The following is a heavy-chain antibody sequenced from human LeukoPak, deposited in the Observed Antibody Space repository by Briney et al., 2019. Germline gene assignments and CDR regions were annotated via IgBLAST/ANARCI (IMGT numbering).Heavy chain of an antibody. V-gene: IGHV1-2*06. CDR3: ARDAPRLWFNYVRVQQNNWFDP. D-gene: IGHD3-10*01. Sequence: ASVKVSCKASGYTFTDYYMHWVRQAPGQGLEWMGRINPNSGGTNYAQKFQGRVTMTRDTSISTAYMELSRLRSDDTAVYYCARDAPRLWFNYVRVQQNNWFDPWGQGTLVTVSS. J-gene: IGHJ5*02. CDR2: INPNSGGT. CDR1: GYTFTDYY.